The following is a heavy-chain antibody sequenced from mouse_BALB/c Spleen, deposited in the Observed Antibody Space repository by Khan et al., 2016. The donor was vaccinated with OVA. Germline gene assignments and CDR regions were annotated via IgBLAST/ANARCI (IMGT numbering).Heavy chain of an antibody. CDR2: ILGGGST. D-gene: IGHD2-14*01. CDR3: ARAYYRYDGHYAMDY. CDR1: GFSLSRYH. Sequence: VELVESGPGLVAPSQSLSITCTVSGFSLSRYHIHWVRQPPGKGLEWLGMILGGGSTDYNSALKSRLSISKDNSKGQVFLKMHSLQTDDTAMYYCARAYYRYDGHYAMDYWGQGTSVTVSS. J-gene: IGHJ4*01. V-gene: IGHV2-6-4*01.